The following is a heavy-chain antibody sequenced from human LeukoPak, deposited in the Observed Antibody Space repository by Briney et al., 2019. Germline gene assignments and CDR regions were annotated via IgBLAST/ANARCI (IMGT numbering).Heavy chain of an antibody. CDR3: ARVTTGGSGSSDY. V-gene: IGHV3-74*01. CDR1: GFTFSSYW. D-gene: IGHD3-10*01. Sequence: PGGSLRLSCAASGFTFSSYWMHWVRQAPGKGLVWVSRINSDGSSTTYADSVEGRFTISRDNAKNTLYLQMDSLRAEDTAVYYCARVTTGGSGSSDYWGQGTLVTVSS. CDR2: INSDGSST. J-gene: IGHJ4*02.